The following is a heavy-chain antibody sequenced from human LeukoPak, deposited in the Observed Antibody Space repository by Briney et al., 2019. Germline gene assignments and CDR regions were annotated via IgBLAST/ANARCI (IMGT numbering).Heavy chain of an antibody. D-gene: IGHD2-2*01. CDR3: AKAEGVDIVVVPAAITPFDY. Sequence: GGSLRLSCAASGFTFDDYAMHWVRQAPGKGLEWVSGISWNSGSIGYADSVKGRFTISRDNAKNSLYLQMNSLRAEDTALYYCAKAEGVDIVVVPAAITPFDYWGQGTLVTVSS. CDR1: GFTFDDYA. CDR2: ISWNSGSI. J-gene: IGHJ4*02. V-gene: IGHV3-9*01.